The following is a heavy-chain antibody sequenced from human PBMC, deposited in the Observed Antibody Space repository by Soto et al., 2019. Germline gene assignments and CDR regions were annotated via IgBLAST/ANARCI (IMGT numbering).Heavy chain of an antibody. V-gene: IGHV4-34*01. D-gene: IGHD2-2*01. CDR1: GGSFRGYY. J-gene: IGHJ6*02. CDR2: ISDGGST. CDR3: ARVDIVVVPAAPRLYGMDV. Sequence: SETLSLTCAVYGGSFRGYYWSWIRQPPGKGLEWIGEISDGGSTNYNPSLKSRVTISVDTSKNQFSLKLSSVTAADTAVYYCARVDIVVVPAAPRLYGMDVWGQGTTVTVSS.